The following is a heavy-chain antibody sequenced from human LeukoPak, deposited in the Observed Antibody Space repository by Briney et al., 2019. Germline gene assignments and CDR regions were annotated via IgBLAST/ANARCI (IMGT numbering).Heavy chain of an antibody. Sequence: GGSLRLSCAAPGFTFTTYGMHWVRQAPGKGLEWVAVIWYDGSNKFYADSVKGRFTISRDNSKNTLYLQMNSVRAEDTGVYYCAKDGGDSGWYAGGMSWFDYWGQGTLVTVSS. CDR3: AKDGGDSGWYAGGMSWFDY. V-gene: IGHV3-33*06. CDR2: IWYDGSNK. J-gene: IGHJ4*02. D-gene: IGHD6-19*01. CDR1: GFTFTTYG.